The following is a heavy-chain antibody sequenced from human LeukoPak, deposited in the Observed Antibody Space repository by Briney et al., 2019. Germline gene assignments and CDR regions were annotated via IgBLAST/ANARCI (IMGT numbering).Heavy chain of an antibody. Sequence: SETLSLTCAAYGGSFSGYHWSWIRQPPGKWLEWIGEINHSGSTNYNPSLKSRVTISVDTSKNQFSLKLSSVTAADTAVYYCARGRSGTTPMEPWGQGTLVTVFS. CDR3: ARGRSGTTPMEP. D-gene: IGHD5-18*01. J-gene: IGHJ5*02. V-gene: IGHV4-34*01. CDR2: INHSGST. CDR1: GGSFSGYH.